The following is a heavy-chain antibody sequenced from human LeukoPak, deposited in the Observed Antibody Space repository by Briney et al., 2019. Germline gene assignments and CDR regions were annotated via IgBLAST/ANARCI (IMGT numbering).Heavy chain of an antibody. CDR3: ARGTDCGGDGDAFDI. J-gene: IGHJ3*02. CDR2: PYYSGST. D-gene: IGHD2-21*02. CDR1: GAAISSSSHY. Sequence: SETLSLTCTVSGAAISSSSHYWGWIRQPPGKGLEWIGSPYYSGSTYYNPSLKSRVTISVDTSKNQFSLKLSSVTAADTAVYYCARGTDCGGDGDAFDIWGQGTMVTVSS. V-gene: IGHV4-39*07.